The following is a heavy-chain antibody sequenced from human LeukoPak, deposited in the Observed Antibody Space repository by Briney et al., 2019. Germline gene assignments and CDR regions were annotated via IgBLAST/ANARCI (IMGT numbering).Heavy chain of an antibody. CDR2: IYYSGST. J-gene: IGHJ6*03. V-gene: IGHV4-39*07. CDR1: GGSISSSSYY. Sequence: SETLSLTCTVSGGSISSSSYYWGWIRQPPRKGLEWIGSIYYSGSTYYNPSLKSRVTISVDTSKNQFSLKLSSVTAADTAVYYCAREVVVVVAAHMDVWGKGTTVTVSS. CDR3: AREVVVVVAAHMDV. D-gene: IGHD2-15*01.